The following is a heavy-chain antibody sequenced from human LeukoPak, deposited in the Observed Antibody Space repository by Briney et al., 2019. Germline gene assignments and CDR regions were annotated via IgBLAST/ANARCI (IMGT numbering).Heavy chain of an antibody. CDR3: AKGSPRTMES. CDR1: GFTFGSYG. J-gene: IGHJ4*02. CDR2: IPFDGNNK. D-gene: IGHD4/OR15-4a*01. Sequence: GGSLRLSCAGSGFTFGSYGMHWVRLAPGKGLEWVAFIPFDGNNKYYAESLKGRFTISRDNSRNTLYLQMNSLRADDTAIYYCAKGSPRTMESWGQGTLVTVSS. V-gene: IGHV3-30*02.